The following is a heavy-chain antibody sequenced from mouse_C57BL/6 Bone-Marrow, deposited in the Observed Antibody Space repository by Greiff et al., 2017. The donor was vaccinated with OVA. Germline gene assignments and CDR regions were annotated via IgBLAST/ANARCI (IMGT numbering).Heavy chain of an antibody. CDR3: ARGDGYYWFAY. D-gene: IGHD2-3*01. CDR1: GFTFSDYG. V-gene: IGHV5-17*01. Sequence: EVQLVESGGGLVKPGGSLKLSCAASGFTFSDYGMHWVRQAPEKGLEWVAYISSGSSTIYYADTVKGRFTISRDNAKNTLFLQMTSLRSEDTAMYYCARGDGYYWFAYWGRGTLVTVSA. J-gene: IGHJ3*01. CDR2: ISSGSSTI.